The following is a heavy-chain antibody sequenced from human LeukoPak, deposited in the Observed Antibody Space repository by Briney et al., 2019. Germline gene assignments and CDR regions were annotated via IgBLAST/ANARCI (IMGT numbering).Heavy chain of an antibody. V-gene: IGHV4-39*01. Sequence: SETLSLTCSVSGVSISSSSYYWGWIRQPPEKGLEWIGSIYYSGSTYYNPSLKSRVTISVDTSKNQFSLKLSSVTAADTAVYYCARHPKKNGIVGATIYDWGQGTLVTVSS. D-gene: IGHD1-26*01. J-gene: IGHJ4*02. CDR2: IYYSGST. CDR1: GVSISSSSYY. CDR3: ARHPKKNGIVGATIYD.